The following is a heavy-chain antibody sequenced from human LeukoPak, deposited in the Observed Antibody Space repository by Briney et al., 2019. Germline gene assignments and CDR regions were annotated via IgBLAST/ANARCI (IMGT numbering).Heavy chain of an antibody. J-gene: IGHJ4*02. V-gene: IGHV1-69*05. CDR1: VGTFSSYA. CDR3: ARGLQYSYGYDY. CDR2: IIPIFGTA. D-gene: IGHD5-18*01. Sequence: SVKVSCKASVGTFSSYAISWVRQAPGQGREWMGGIIPIFGTANYAQKFQGRVTITTDESTSTAYMELSSLRSEDTAVYYCARGLQYSYGYDYWGQGTLVTVSS.